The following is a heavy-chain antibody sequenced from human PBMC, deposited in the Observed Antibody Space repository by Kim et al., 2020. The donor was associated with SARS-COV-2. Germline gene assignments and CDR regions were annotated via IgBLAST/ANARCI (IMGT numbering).Heavy chain of an antibody. V-gene: IGHV5-51*01. CDR3: ASSILLWFGAPEHAFDI. D-gene: IGHD3-10*01. Sequence: GESLKISCKGSGYSFTSYWIGWVRQMPGKGLEWMGIIYPGDSDTRYSPSFQGQVTISADKSISTAYLQWSSLKASDTAMYYCASSILLWFGAPEHAFDIWGQGTMVTVSS. J-gene: IGHJ3*02. CDR2: IYPGDSDT. CDR1: GYSFTSYW.